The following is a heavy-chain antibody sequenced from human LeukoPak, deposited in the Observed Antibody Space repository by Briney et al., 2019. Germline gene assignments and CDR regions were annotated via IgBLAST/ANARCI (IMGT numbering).Heavy chain of an antibody. CDR3: ARGQMYYYGSGPFDY. CDR2: INPNSGGT. Sequence: ASVKVSCKASGYPFTGYYMHWVRQAPGQGPEWMGWINPNSGGTNYAQKFQGRVTMTRDTSISTAYMELSRLRSDDTAVYYCARGQMYYYGSGPFDYWGQGTLVTVSS. J-gene: IGHJ4*02. D-gene: IGHD3-10*01. V-gene: IGHV1-2*02. CDR1: GYPFTGYY.